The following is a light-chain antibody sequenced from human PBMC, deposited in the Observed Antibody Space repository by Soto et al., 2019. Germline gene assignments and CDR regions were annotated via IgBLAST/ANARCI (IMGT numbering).Light chain of an antibody. Sequence: GDRVTITCRASQSISSWLAWYQQKPGKAPKLLIFDASTLESGVPSRFSGSGSGTEFTLTITSLQPADFATYYCQQYNIYSTFGQGTKVDIK. CDR1: QSISSW. J-gene: IGKJ1*01. CDR2: DAS. V-gene: IGKV1-5*01. CDR3: QQYNIYST.